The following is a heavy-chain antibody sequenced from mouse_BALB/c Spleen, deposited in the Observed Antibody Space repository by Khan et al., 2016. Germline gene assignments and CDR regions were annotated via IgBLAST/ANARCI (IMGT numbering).Heavy chain of an antibody. CDR3: ARYYYAMDY. J-gene: IGHJ4*01. CDR2: INPSTGYT. CDR1: GYTFTSYW. Sequence: QVQLQQSGAELAKPGASVKMSCKASGYTFTSYWMYWVKQRPGQGLEWIGYINPSTGYTEYNQKFKDKATLTADKSSSTAYMQLSSLTSEDSAVYYCARYYYAMDYWGQGTSVTVSS. V-gene: IGHV1-7*01.